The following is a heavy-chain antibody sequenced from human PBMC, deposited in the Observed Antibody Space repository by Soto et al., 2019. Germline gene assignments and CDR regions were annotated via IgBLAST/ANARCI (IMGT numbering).Heavy chain of an antibody. D-gene: IGHD5-18*01. J-gene: IGHJ6*03. CDR1: GFTFSNAW. CDR2: IKSKTDGGTT. CDR3: TTDPAMVIYYYYYMDV. Sequence: GGSLRLSCAASGFTFSNAWMSWVRQAPGKGLEWVGRIKSKTDGGTTDYAAPVKGRFTISRDDSKNTLYLQMNSLKTEDTAVYYCTTDPAMVIYYYYYMDVWGKGTTVTVSS. V-gene: IGHV3-15*01.